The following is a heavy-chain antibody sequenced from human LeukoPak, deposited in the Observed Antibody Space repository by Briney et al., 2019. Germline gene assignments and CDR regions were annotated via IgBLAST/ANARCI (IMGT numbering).Heavy chain of an antibody. CDR1: GFTFSSYE. CDR2: ISSSGSTI. V-gene: IGHV3-48*03. J-gene: IGHJ3*02. Sequence: TGGSLRLSCAASGFTFSSYEMNWVRQAPGKGLEWVSYISSSGSTIYYADSVKGRFTISRDNAKNSLYLQMNSLRAEDTAMYYCARVANRAFDIRGQGTMVTVSS. CDR3: ARVANRAFDI.